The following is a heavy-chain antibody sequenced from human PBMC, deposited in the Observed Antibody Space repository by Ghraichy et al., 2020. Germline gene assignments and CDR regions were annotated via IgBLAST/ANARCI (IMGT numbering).Heavy chain of an antibody. Sequence: SETLSLTCTVSGGSISSGGYYWSWIRQHPGKGLEWIGYIYYSGSTYYNPSLKSRVTISVDTSKNQFSLKLSSVTAADTAVYYCARVSREGDFWSGYYHNYFDYWGQGTLVTVSS. V-gene: IGHV4-31*03. CDR2: IYYSGST. CDR1: GGSISSGGYY. CDR3: ARVSREGDFWSGYYHNYFDY. D-gene: IGHD3-3*01. J-gene: IGHJ4*02.